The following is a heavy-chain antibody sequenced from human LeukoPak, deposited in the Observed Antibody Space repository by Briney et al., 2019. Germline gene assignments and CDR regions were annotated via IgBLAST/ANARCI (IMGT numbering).Heavy chain of an antibody. CDR1: GYTLTELS. J-gene: IGHJ3*02. Sequence: ASVKVSCKVSGYTLTELSMHWVRQAPGQGLEWMGGFDPEDGETIYAQKFQGRVTMTEDTPTDTAYTELSSLRSEDTALYYCATQGGCKSSSTSCYYDACDIWGQGTMVTVSS. CDR2: FDPEDGET. CDR3: ATQGGCKSSSTSCYYDACDI. V-gene: IGHV1-24*01. D-gene: IGHD2-2*01.